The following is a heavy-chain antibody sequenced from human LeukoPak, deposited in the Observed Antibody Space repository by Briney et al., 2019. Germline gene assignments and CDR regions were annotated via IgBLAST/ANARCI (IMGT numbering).Heavy chain of an antibody. J-gene: IGHJ4*02. D-gene: IGHD3-22*01. Sequence: PGGSLRLSCAASGFTFSSYAMSWVRQAPGKGLEWVSAISGSGGSTYYADSVKGRFTISRDNSKSTLYLQMNSLRAEDTAVYYCAKDPYHYDSSGYYYVDWGQGTLVTVSS. CDR1: GFTFSSYA. V-gene: IGHV3-23*01. CDR3: AKDPYHYDSSGYYYVD. CDR2: ISGSGGST.